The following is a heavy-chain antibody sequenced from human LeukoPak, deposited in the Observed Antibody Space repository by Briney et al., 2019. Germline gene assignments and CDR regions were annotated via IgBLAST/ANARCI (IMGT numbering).Heavy chain of an antibody. Sequence: GGSLRLSCAASGFTFSSYSMNWVRQAPGKGLEWVSSISSSSSYIYYADSVKGRFTISRDNAKNSLYLQMNSLRAEDTAVYYCARGLDGNWFDPWGQGTLVTVSS. D-gene: IGHD2-8*01. J-gene: IGHJ5*02. V-gene: IGHV3-21*01. CDR2: ISSSSSYI. CDR1: GFTFSSYS. CDR3: ARGLDGNWFDP.